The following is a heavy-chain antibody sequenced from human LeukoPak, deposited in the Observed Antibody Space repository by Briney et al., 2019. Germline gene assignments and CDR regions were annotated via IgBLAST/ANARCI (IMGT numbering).Heavy chain of an antibody. V-gene: IGHV1-2*02. D-gene: IGHD6-6*01. CDR2: INPNSGGT. CDR1: GYTFTSYD. J-gene: IGHJ4*02. CDR3: AREVFVAARSPYPDY. Sequence: ASVKVSCKASGYTFTSYDINWVRQATGQGLEWMGWINPNSGGTNYAQKFQGRVTMTRDTSISTAYMELSRLRSDDTAVYYCAREVFVAARSPYPDYWGQGTLVTVSS.